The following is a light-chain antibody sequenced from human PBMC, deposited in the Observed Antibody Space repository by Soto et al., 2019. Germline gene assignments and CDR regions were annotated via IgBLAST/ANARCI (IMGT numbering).Light chain of an antibody. V-gene: IGKV3-11*01. CDR3: HQRQSWPRT. CDR1: QYVGSR. J-gene: IGKJ1*01. Sequence: EIVLTQSPATLSSSPGETATLSCRASQYVGSRLAWYQHKPGQAPRLLIYYMSKRATGIPARFSGSGSGTDFTLTISSLVPDDFAIYYCHQRQSWPRTFGQGTKVEIK. CDR2: YMS.